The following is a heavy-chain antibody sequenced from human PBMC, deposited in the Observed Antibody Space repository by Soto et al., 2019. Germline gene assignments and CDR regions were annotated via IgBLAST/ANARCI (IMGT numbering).Heavy chain of an antibody. D-gene: IGHD3-10*01. CDR1: GFTFSSYW. CDR2: IWYDGSNK. V-gene: IGHV3-33*08. Sequence: GGSLRLSCAASGFTFSSYWMHWVRQAPGKGLEWVAVIWYDGSNKYYADSVKGRFTISRDNSKNTLYLQMNSLRAEDTAVYYCARELYDYYGSGSDWFDPWGQGTLVTVSS. J-gene: IGHJ5*02. CDR3: ARELYDYYGSGSDWFDP.